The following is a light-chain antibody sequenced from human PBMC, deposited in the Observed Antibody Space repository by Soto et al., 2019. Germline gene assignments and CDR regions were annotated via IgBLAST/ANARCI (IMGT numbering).Light chain of an antibody. V-gene: IGLV2-14*03. Sequence: QSVLAQPASVSGSPGQSITISCTVTISDIAAYNYVSWYQQHPGRAPKLLIYHVNTRPSGISNRFSGSKSGDTASLTISGLQAEDEAEYSCFSYSTSSSLYVSGSGTKVTVL. CDR1: ISDIAAYNY. J-gene: IGLJ1*01. CDR3: FSYSTSSSLYV. CDR2: HVN.